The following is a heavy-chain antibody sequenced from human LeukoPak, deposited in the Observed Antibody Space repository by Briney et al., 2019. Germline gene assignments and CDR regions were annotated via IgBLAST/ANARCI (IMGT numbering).Heavy chain of an antibody. CDR1: GFTFSSYW. Sequence: PGGSLRLSCAASGFTFSSYWMSWVRQAPGKGLEWVANIKQDGSEKYYVDSVKGRFTISRDSAKNSLYLQMNSLRAEDTAVYYCARPHYYDSSGYYSYFDYWGQGTLVTVSS. CDR3: ARPHYYDSSGYYSYFDY. J-gene: IGHJ4*02. D-gene: IGHD3-22*01. CDR2: IKQDGSEK. V-gene: IGHV3-7*01.